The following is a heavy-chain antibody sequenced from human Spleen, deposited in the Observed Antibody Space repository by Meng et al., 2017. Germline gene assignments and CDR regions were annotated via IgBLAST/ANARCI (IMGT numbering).Heavy chain of an antibody. D-gene: IGHD4-17*01. CDR3: TTLYGDSIS. CDR1: GGSINNDQW. V-gene: IGHV4-4*02. CDR2: IYHSGRT. J-gene: IGHJ4*02. Sequence: QVQLQESGPGLVKPSGTLSLTCDVSGGSINNDQWWSWVRQPPGMGLEWIGEIYHSGRTNYNPSVTSRVTMSVDISQNQFSLKLTSETAADTAVYYCTTLYGDSISWGQGTLVTVSS.